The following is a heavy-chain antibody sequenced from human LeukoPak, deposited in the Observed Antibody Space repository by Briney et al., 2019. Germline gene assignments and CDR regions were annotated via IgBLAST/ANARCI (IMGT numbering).Heavy chain of an antibody. J-gene: IGHJ4*02. V-gene: IGHV1-2*02. CDR1: GYTFTIYY. Sequence: ASVKVSCKATGYTFTIYYIHWVRQAPGQGVAGMGSIYPNSGDANFAQNFQGRVTRTRDTTSSTAYLELTRLRSDDTAVYYCAREGKIVGASFDYWGQGTLVTVSS. CDR2: IYPNSGDA. CDR3: AREGKIVGASFDY. D-gene: IGHD1-26*01.